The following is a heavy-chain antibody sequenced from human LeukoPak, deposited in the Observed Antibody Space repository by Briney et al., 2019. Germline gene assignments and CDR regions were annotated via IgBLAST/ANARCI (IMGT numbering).Heavy chain of an antibody. J-gene: IGHJ5*02. Sequence: SVKVSCKASGGTFSSYAISWVRQAPGQGLEWMGGIIPIFGTANYAQKFQGRVTITADESTSTAYMELSSLRSEDTAVYYCARDTGILTGLEFDPWGQGTLVTVSS. CDR2: IIPIFGTA. D-gene: IGHD3-9*01. V-gene: IGHV1-69*13. CDR1: GGTFSSYA. CDR3: ARDTGILTGLEFDP.